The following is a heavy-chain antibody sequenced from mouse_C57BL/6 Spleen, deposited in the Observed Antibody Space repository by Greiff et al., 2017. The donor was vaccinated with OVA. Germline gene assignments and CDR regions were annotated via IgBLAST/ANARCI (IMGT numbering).Heavy chain of an antibody. CDR2: IRLKSDNYAT. Sequence: EVKVEESGGGLVQPGGSMKLSCVASGFTFSNYWMNWVRQSPEKGLEWVAQIRLKSDNYATHYAESVKGRFTISRDDSKSSVYLQMYNLRAEDTGIYYCTGGTDYWGQGTTLTVSS. CDR3: TGGTDY. D-gene: IGHD3-3*01. J-gene: IGHJ2*01. V-gene: IGHV6-3*01. CDR1: GFTFSNYW.